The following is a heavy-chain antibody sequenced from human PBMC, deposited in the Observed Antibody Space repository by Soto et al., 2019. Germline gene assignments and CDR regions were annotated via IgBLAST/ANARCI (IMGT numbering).Heavy chain of an antibody. CDR3: ARVPDR. D-gene: IGHD2-2*01. CDR2: IYHSGST. CDR1: GGSISSGGYS. Sequence: TLSLTWAVSGGSISSGGYSWSWIRQPPGKGLEWIGYIYHSGSTYYNPSLKSRVTISVDRSKNQFSLKLSSVTAADTAVYYCARVPDRWGQGTLVTVSS. J-gene: IGHJ5*02. V-gene: IGHV4-30-2*01.